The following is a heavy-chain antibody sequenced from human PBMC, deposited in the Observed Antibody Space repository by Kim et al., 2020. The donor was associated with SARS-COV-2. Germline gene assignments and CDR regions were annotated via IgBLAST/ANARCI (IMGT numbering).Heavy chain of an antibody. V-gene: IGHV3-23*01. CDR3: AKGITMIVVVTGAFDI. Sequence: SGRGRFTNSRDNSKNTLYLQMNSLRAEDTVVYYCAKGITMIVVVTGAFDIWGQGTMVTVSS. D-gene: IGHD3-22*01. J-gene: IGHJ3*02.